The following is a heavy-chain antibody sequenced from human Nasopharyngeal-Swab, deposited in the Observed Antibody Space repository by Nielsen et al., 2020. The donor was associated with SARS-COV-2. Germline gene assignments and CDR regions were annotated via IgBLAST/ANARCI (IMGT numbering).Heavy chain of an antibody. D-gene: IGHD1-26*01. CDR3: ARGIVGAT. CDR1: GFTVSSNY. V-gene: IGHV3-53*01. Sequence: GESLKISCAASGFTVSSNYMSWVRQAPGKGLEWVSVIYSGGSTYYADSVKGRFTISRDNSKNTLYLQMNSLRAEDTAAYYCARGIVGATWGQGTLVTVSS. J-gene: IGHJ5*02. CDR2: IYSGGST.